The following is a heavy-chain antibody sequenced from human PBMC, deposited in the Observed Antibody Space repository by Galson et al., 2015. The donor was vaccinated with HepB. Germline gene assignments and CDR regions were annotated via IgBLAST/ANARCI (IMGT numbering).Heavy chain of an antibody. CDR3: AKAPGYCSSTSCQNPWYYYGMDV. CDR1: GFTFSRYA. CDR2: ISGSGGST. V-gene: IGHV3-23*01. J-gene: IGHJ6*02. D-gene: IGHD2-2*01. Sequence: SLRLSCAASGFTFSRYAMSWVRQAPGKGLEWVSAISGSGGSTYYADSVKGRFTISRDNSKNTLYLQMNSLRAEDTAVYYCAKAPGYCSSTSCQNPWYYYGMDVWVQGTTVTVSS.